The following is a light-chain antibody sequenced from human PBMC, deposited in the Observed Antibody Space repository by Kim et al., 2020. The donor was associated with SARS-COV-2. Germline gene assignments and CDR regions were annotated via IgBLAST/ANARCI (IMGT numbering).Light chain of an antibody. Sequence: GPSLHTSCSATRGDIGASNSVHCYQQHPGQAPGLFIHAVRDRPSGVPARFSGSKSGNMASLTISGLRSEDEADYYCCATDNTLDYVFGSGTKVTVL. J-gene: IGLJ1*01. CDR1: RGDIGASNS. CDR3: CATDNTLDYV. V-gene: IGLV2-14*03. CDR2: AVR.